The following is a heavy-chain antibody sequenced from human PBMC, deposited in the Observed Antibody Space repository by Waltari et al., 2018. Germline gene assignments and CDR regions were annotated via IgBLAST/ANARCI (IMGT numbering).Heavy chain of an antibody. D-gene: IGHD4-17*01. CDR1: GGSISSGYY. V-gene: IGHV4-61*02. Sequence: QVQLQESGPGLVKPSQTLSLTCTVSGGSISSGYYCSWIRQPVGKGLEWIGRIYTSGSTNYNPSLKSRVTISVDTSKNQFSLKLSSVTAADTAVYYCARDTVTTGFDYWGQGTLVTVSS. CDR3: ARDTVTTGFDY. CDR2: IYTSGST. J-gene: IGHJ4*02.